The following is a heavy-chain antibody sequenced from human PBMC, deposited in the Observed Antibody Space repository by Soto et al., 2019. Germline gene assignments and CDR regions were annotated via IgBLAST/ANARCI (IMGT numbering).Heavy chain of an antibody. CDR1: GYTFTSYD. D-gene: IGHD2-2*01. J-gene: IGHJ6*03. V-gene: IGHV1-8*01. Sequence: QVQLVQSGAEVKKPGASVKVSCKASGYTFTSYDINWVRQATGQGPEWMGWMNPNSGNTGYAQKFQGRITMTRNTSISTADMELSSLRPEDTAVYYCARKGPANYYYYYMDVWGKGTTVTVSS. CDR3: ARKGPANYYYYYMDV. CDR2: MNPNSGNT.